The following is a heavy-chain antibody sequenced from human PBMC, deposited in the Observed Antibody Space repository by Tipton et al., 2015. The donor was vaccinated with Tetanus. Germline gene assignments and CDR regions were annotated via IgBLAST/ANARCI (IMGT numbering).Heavy chain of an antibody. V-gene: IGHV4-61*08. CDR1: GGSINTGDYY. Sequence: LRLSCNVSGGSINTGDYYWTWIRQPPGKGLEWIGYIYHSGLTNYNPSLKSRVAISIDTSKNQFSLNLSSVTAADTAVYYCARANNDFPKKGPFDYWGPGARVTVSS. CDR2: IYHSGLT. D-gene: IGHD3-3*01. CDR3: ARANNDFPKKGPFDY. J-gene: IGHJ4*02.